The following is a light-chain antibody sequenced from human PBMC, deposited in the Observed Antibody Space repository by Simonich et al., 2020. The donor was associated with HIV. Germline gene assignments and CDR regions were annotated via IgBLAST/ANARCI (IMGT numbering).Light chain of an antibody. CDR3: QQYNNWPPWT. CDR2: GAS. J-gene: IGKJ1*01. V-gene: IGKV3-15*01. CDR1: QSVSSN. Sequence: EIVMTQSPATLSVSPGERATLPCRASQSVSSNLAWYQQKPGQAPRLLIYGASTRATGIPARVNGSGSGTEFTLTISSLQSEDFAVYYCQQYNNWPPWTFGQGTKVEIK.